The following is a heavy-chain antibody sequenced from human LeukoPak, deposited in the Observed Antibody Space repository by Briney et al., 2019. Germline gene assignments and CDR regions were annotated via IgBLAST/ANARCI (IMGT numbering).Heavy chain of an antibody. CDR2: ISGSGGST. J-gene: IGHJ5*02. CDR1: GFTFSSYA. Sequence: GGSLRLSCAASGFTFSSYAMSWIRQAPGKGLEWVSAISGSGGSTYYADSVKGRFTISRDNSKNTPYLQMNSLRAEDTAVYYCAKGEVVEKNRSWFDPWGQGTLVTVSS. CDR3: AKGEVVEKNRSWFDP. V-gene: IGHV3-23*01. D-gene: IGHD2-15*01.